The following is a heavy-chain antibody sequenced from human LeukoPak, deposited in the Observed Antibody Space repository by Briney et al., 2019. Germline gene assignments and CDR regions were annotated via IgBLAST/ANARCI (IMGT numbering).Heavy chain of an antibody. J-gene: IGHJ6*02. CDR3: ARAHFGLDV. V-gene: IGHV3-48*02. D-gene: IGHD3-3*02. CDR2: ISSGSSTI. Sequence: GGSLRLSCAASGFTFRSYSMNWVRQAPGKGLEWVSYISSGSSTIYYADSVKGRLTISRDNAKDSLYLQMNSLRDEDTAVYYCARAHFGLDVWGQGTTVTASS. CDR1: GFTFRSYS.